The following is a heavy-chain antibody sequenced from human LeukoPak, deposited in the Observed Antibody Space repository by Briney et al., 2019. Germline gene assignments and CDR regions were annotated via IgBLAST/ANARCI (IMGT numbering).Heavy chain of an antibody. Sequence: PSETLSLTCRVSGASINSGSNYWGWIRQPPGKTLEWIGSIYSSGSTYYNPSLKSRVTISLDTSKNQFSLKLSSVTAADTAVFYCARFTGYCSGTSCYPNAFDIWGQGTMVTVSS. CDR1: GASINSGSNY. D-gene: IGHD2-2*01. CDR2: IYSSGST. J-gene: IGHJ3*02. CDR3: ARFTGYCSGTSCYPNAFDI. V-gene: IGHV4-39*07.